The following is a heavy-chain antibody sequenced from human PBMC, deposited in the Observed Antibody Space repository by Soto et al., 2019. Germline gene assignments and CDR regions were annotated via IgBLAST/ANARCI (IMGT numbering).Heavy chain of an antibody. Sequence: ASVKVSCKASAYTFTDYYIHWVRQAPGQGLEWMGWINPNSGGSYFAQKFLGRVTMTRDTSITTAYMELSRLRSDDTAVYYCARALPEIRMMEGGSFDPWGQGTVVTVS. CDR2: INPNSGGS. CDR1: AYTFTDYY. D-gene: IGHD1-1*01. V-gene: IGHV1-2*02. CDR3: ARALPEIRMMEGGSFDP. J-gene: IGHJ5*02.